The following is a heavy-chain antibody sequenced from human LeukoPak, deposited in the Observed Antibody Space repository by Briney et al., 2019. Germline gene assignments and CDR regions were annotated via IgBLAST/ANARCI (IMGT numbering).Heavy chain of an antibody. Sequence: SETLSLTCAVYGGSFSGYFWSWIRQPPGKGLEWIGDINHNGGTNYNPSLNSRVTISIDTSKNQFSLKLSSVTAADTAVYYCARDGCGGSCFHYYYYYMDVWGKGTTVTISS. CDR1: GGSFSGYF. D-gene: IGHD2-15*01. CDR3: ARDGCGGSCFHYYYYYMDV. J-gene: IGHJ6*03. CDR2: INHNGGT. V-gene: IGHV4-34*01.